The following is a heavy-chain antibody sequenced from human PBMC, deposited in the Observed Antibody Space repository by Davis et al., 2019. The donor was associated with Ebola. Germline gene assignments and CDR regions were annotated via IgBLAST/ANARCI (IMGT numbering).Heavy chain of an antibody. J-gene: IGHJ6*02. Sequence: PGGSLRLSCAASGFTFSSYGMHWVRQAPGKGLEWVAVIWYDGSNKYYADSVKGRFTISRDNSKNTLYLQMNSLRAEDTAVYYCAKVHSVGQQLVRDYYHGMDVWGQGTTVTVSS. CDR3: AKVHSVGQQLVRDYYHGMDV. CDR2: IWYDGSNK. D-gene: IGHD6-13*01. V-gene: IGHV3-33*06. CDR1: GFTFSSYG.